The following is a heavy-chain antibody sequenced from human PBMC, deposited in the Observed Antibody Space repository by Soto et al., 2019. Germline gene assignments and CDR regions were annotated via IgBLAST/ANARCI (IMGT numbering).Heavy chain of an antibody. V-gene: IGHV3-30-3*01. Sequence: QVQLVESGGGMVQPGRSLRLSCAASGFTFSSYAMHWVRQAPGKELEWVAVISYDGSNKYYADSVKGRFTISRDNSKNTLYLQMNSLRAEDTAVYYCATAITAMPPLWSMDVWGHRTTVTVSS. CDR3: ATAITAMPPLWSMDV. CDR2: ISYDGSNK. D-gene: IGHD5-18*01. J-gene: IGHJ6*02. CDR1: GFTFSSYA.